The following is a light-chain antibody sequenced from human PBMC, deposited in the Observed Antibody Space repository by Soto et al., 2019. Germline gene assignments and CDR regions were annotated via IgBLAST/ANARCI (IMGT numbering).Light chain of an antibody. CDR1: SSDVGGYNY. Sequence: QTALTQPRSVCGSPGQSVTISCTGTSSDVGGYNYVSWYQQHPGKAPKLMIYDVSKRPSGVPDRFSGSKSGNTASLTISGLQAEDEADYYCCSYAGSYTPNWVFGGGTKLTVL. V-gene: IGLV2-11*01. CDR2: DVS. CDR3: CSYAGSYTPNWV. J-gene: IGLJ3*02.